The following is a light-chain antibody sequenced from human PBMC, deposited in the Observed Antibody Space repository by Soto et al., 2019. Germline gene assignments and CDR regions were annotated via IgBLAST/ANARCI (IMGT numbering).Light chain of an antibody. V-gene: IGKV3-20*01. CDR1: QSVSSNG. J-gene: IGKJ3*01. CDR3: QQYGSSPLT. Sequence: ENVLTQSPGTLSLSPGQRVTLSCRASQSVSSNGLAWFQQRPGQAPRLLIYHASIRAAGIPDRFSGSGSGTDFTLAISRLEPEDFAVYYCQQYGSSPLTFGPGTKVDIK. CDR2: HAS.